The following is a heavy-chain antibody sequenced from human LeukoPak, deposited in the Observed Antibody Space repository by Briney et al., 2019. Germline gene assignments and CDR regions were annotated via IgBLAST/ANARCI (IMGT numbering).Heavy chain of an antibody. D-gene: IGHD3-10*01. V-gene: IGHV1-18*01. CDR3: ATAGMGYYYYGMDV. CDR2: ISAYNGNT. Sequence: ASVKVSCKASGYTFTSYGISWVRQAPGQGLEWMGWISAYNGNTNYAQKLQGRVTMTTDTSTSTAYMELRSLRSDDTAVYYCATAGMGYYYYGMDVWGQGTTVTVSS. CDR1: GYTFTSYG. J-gene: IGHJ6*02.